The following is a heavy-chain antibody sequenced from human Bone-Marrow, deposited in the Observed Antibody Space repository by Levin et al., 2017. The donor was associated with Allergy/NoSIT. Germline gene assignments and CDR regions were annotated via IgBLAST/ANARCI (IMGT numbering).Heavy chain of an antibody. V-gene: IGHV3-9*01. CDR2: INWNGGSI. J-gene: IGHJ6*01. Sequence: SLKISCAASGFRFNDHAMHWVRQVPGKGLEWVSGINWNGGSIGYADSVKCRFTISRDNAKNSLYLQMTSLRAGDTAFYYCTRDIGESYGYYGMDVWGQGTTVTVSS. CDR1: GFRFNDHA. D-gene: IGHD3-16*01. CDR3: TRDIGESYGYYGMDV.